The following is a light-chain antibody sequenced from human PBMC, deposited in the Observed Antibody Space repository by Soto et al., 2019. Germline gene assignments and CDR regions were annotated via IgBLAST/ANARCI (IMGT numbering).Light chain of an antibody. J-gene: IGKJ1*01. Sequence: EIVLTQSPATLSLSPGERATLSCRASQSVSSYLAWYQQKPGQAPRLLIYGASTRATGIPARFSGSGSETDFTLTISSLRSEDFAVYYCQQYNNWPRTFGQGTKVDIK. CDR3: QQYNNWPRT. CDR2: GAS. V-gene: IGKV3-15*01. CDR1: QSVSSY.